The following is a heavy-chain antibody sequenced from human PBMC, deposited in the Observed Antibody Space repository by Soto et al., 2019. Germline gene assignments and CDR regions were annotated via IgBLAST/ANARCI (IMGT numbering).Heavy chain of an antibody. D-gene: IGHD3-22*01. CDR3: AKDRVTNDSSGYYSILTDS. J-gene: IGHJ4*02. Sequence: PGGSLRLSCAASGFSFSTYGMHWVRQAPGKGLEWVSAISSNGAGTYYVDSVKGRFTVSRDNSKNTLYLQMHSLRAEDTAVYYCAKDRVTNDSSGYYSILTDSWGQGTVVTVS. CDR2: ISSNGAGT. V-gene: IGHV3-23*01. CDR1: GFSFSTYG.